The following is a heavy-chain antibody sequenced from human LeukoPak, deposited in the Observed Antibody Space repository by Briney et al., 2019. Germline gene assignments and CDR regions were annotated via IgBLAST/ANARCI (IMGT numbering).Heavy chain of an antibody. CDR1: GFTFSDYY. V-gene: IGHV3-11*01. D-gene: IGHD3-22*01. CDR3: ARDEYYYDSSGYPDHFDY. CDR2: ISSSGSTI. Sequence: PGGSLRLSCAASGFTFSDYYMSWIRQAPGKGLEWVSYISSSGSTIYYADSVKGRFTISRDNAKNSLYLQMNSLRAEDTAVYYCARDEYYYDSSGYPDHFDYWGQGTLVTVSS. J-gene: IGHJ4*02.